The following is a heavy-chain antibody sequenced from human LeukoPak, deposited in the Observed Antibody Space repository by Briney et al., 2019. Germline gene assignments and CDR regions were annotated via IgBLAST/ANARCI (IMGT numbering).Heavy chain of an antibody. CDR3: ARSYYYDSSGYWDAFDI. V-gene: IGHV4-59*01. J-gene: IGHJ3*02. D-gene: IGHD3-22*01. Sequence: SETLSLTCTVSGGSMRTYYWSWIRQPPGKGLGWVGCIYYTGGTNYNPSLKSRITISVDTSKSQFSLRLSSVTAADTAVYYCARSYYYDSSGYWDAFDIWGQGTMVTVSS. CDR2: IYYTGGT. CDR1: GGSMRTYY.